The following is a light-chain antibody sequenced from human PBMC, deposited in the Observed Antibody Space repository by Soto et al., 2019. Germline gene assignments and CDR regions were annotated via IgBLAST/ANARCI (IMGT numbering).Light chain of an antibody. CDR3: QQVYIYPIT. Sequence: DIQMTQSPSSLSASVGDRVTITCRASQSISSYLNWYQQKPGKAPKLLIYAASSLQSGVPSRFSGSGSGTDFTLTISSLQPEDFATYYCQQVYIYPITFGQGTRWRL. V-gene: IGKV1-39*01. J-gene: IGKJ5*01. CDR1: QSISSY. CDR2: AAS.